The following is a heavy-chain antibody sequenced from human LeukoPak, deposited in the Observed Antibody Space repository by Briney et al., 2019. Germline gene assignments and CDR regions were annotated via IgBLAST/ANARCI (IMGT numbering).Heavy chain of an antibody. J-gene: IGHJ6*02. CDR1: GYTFTSYG. CDR3: AREGPTPHLRYFDWLYYYGMDV. Sequence: ASVKVSCKASGYTFTSYGISWVRQAPGQGLEWMGWISAYNGNTNYAQKLQGRVTMTTDTSTSTAYMELRSLRSDDTAVYYCAREGPTPHLRYFDWLYYYGMDVWGQGTTVTVSS. V-gene: IGHV1-18*01. D-gene: IGHD3-9*01. CDR2: ISAYNGNT.